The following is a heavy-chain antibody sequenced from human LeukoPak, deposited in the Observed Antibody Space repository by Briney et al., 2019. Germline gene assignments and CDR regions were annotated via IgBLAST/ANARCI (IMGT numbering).Heavy chain of an antibody. V-gene: IGHV1-18*01. CDR2: ISAYNGNT. CDR3: ARDSPKDIVVVPVWPTATVHYYMDV. CDR1: GYTFTSYG. J-gene: IGHJ6*03. D-gene: IGHD2-2*01. Sequence: ASVKVSCKAPGYTFTSYGISWVRQAPGQGLEWMGLISAYNGNTNYAQKLQGRVTMTTDTSTSTAYMELRSLRPDDTAVYYCARDSPKDIVVVPVWPTATVHYYMDVWGKVTTVTVSS.